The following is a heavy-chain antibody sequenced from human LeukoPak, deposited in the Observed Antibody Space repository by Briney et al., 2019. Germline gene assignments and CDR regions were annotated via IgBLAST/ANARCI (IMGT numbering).Heavy chain of an antibody. J-gene: IGHJ4*02. CDR2: ISVYNGNT. D-gene: IGHD3-22*01. V-gene: IGHV1-18*01. CDR3: ARETDSSGYSLFDY. Sequence: GASVKVSCKASGYTFTSYGISWVRQAPGQGLEWMGWISVYNGNTNYAQKLQGRVTMTTDTSTSTAYMELRSLRSDDTAVYYCARETDSSGYSLFDYWGQGTLVTVSS. CDR1: GYTFTSYG.